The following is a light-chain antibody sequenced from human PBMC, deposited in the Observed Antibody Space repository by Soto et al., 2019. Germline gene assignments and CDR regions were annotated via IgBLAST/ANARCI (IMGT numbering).Light chain of an antibody. CDR1: QSVGTY. V-gene: IGKV3-15*01. CDR2: AAS. Sequence: EIVMTQSPATLSVSLGERATLSCRASQSVGTYLAWYQQKPGQPPSLLIFAASTRATGIPARFSGTGSGSDFYLTINGLQSEDFAVYSCQQYSDWPLVTFGGGTRVEIK. J-gene: IGKJ4*01. CDR3: QQYSDWPLVT.